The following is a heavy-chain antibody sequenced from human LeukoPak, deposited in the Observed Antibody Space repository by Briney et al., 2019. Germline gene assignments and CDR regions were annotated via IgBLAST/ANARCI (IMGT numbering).Heavy chain of an antibody. CDR1: GGSISSYY. CDR3: ARDLSPEVWFGELFGYYYYYMDV. Sequence: SATLSLTCTVSGGSISSYYWSWIRQPPGKGLEWIGYIYYSGSTNYNPSLKSRVTISVDTSKNQFSLKLSSVTAADTAVYYCARDLSPEVWFGELFGYYYYYMDVWGKGTTVTISS. J-gene: IGHJ6*03. D-gene: IGHD3-10*01. V-gene: IGHV4-59*01. CDR2: IYYSGST.